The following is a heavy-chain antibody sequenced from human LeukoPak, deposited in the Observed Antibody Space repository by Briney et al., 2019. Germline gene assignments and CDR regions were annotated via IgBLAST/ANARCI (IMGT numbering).Heavy chain of an antibody. V-gene: IGHV3-30*18. Sequence: GGSLRLSCAASGFTFSSYGMHWVRQAPGKGLEWVAVISYDGSNKYYADSVKGRFTISRDNSKNTLYPQMNSLRAEDTAVYYCAKGDVPQTTVLFDYWGQGTLVTVSS. CDR1: GFTFSSYG. CDR2: ISYDGSNK. D-gene: IGHD4-11*01. CDR3: AKGDVPQTTVLFDY. J-gene: IGHJ4*02.